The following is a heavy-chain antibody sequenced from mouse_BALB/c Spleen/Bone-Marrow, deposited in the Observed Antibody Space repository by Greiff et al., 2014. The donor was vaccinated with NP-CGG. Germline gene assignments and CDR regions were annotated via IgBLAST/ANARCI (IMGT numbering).Heavy chain of an antibody. J-gene: IGHJ3*01. D-gene: IGHD2-3*01. Sequence: EVKVEESGGGLVQPGGSLKVSCAASGFDFSRYWMSWVRQAPGKGLKWIGEINPDSRTINYTPSLKDKFIISRDNAKNTLYLQMSEVRSEDTALYYCSRLGYYGGFAYWGQGTLVTVSA. CDR3: SRLGYYGGFAY. CDR1: GFDFSRYW. V-gene: IGHV4-1*02. CDR2: INPDSRTI.